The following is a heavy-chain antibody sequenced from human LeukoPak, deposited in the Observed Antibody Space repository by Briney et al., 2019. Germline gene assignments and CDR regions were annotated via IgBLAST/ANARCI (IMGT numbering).Heavy chain of an antibody. CDR1: GFTFSNYA. Sequence: GGSLRLSCAASGFTFSNYAMSWARQAPGKGLEWASGISGSGGSTYYADSVKGRFTISRDNSKNTLYLQMNSLRAEGTALYYCAKDLKAYGDKVDYWGQGTLVTVSS. CDR3: AKDLKAYGDKVDY. V-gene: IGHV3-23*01. D-gene: IGHD4-17*01. J-gene: IGHJ4*02. CDR2: ISGSGGST.